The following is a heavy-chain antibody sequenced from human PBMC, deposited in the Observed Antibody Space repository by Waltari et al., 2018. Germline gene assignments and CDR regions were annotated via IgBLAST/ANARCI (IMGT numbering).Heavy chain of an antibody. CDR2: IKQDGSDK. J-gene: IGHJ4*02. CDR3: AREVAWSFDY. Sequence: EVQLVESGGGLVQPGGSLRLSCAASGSTFSGYWMSWVRQAPGKGLEWVANIKQDGSDKYYVDSVKGRFTISRDNAKNSLYLQMNSLRAEDTAVYYCAREVAWSFDYWGQGTLVTVSS. D-gene: IGHD2-15*01. V-gene: IGHV3-7*01. CDR1: GSTFSGYW.